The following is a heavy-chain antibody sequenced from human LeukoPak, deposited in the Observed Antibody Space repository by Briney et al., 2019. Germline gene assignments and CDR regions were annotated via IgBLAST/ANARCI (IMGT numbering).Heavy chain of an antibody. J-gene: IGHJ4*02. CDR2: IYYSGST. CDR1: GGSVSSRSYY. D-gene: IGHD1-26*01. Sequence: SETLSLTCTVSGGSVSSRSYYWSWIRQPPGKGLEWIGYIYYSGSTNYNPSLKSRFTISVDTSKNQFSLKLSSVTAADTAVYYCARIKTSGSYLDYWGQGTLVTVSS. CDR3: ARIKTSGSYLDY. V-gene: IGHV4-61*01.